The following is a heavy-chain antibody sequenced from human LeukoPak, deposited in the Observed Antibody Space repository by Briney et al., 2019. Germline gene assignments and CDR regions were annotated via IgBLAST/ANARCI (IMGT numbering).Heavy chain of an antibody. D-gene: IGHD3-22*01. CDR3: AREDDSSGSLDY. J-gene: IGHJ4*02. CDR1: GGSISSGGYY. CDR2: IYYGGST. Sequence: SQTLSLTCTVSGGSISSGGYYWSWIRQHPGKGLEWIGYIYYGGSTYYNPSLKSRVTISVDTSKNQFSLKLSSVTAADTAVYYCAREDDSSGSLDYWGQGTLVTVSS. V-gene: IGHV4-31*03.